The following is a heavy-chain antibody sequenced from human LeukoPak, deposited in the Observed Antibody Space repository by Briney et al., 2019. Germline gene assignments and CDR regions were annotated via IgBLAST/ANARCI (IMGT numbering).Heavy chain of an antibody. CDR2: IYYSGSA. Sequence: SETLSLTCTVSAGSISSAGYYWSWIRQPPGKGLEGIGDIYYSGSANYNPSLKSRVTISVDTSKNQFSLKLSSVTAADTAVYYCARGWGFFDYWGQGTLVTVSS. J-gene: IGHJ4*02. D-gene: IGHD3-16*01. CDR1: AGSISSAGYY. V-gene: IGHV4-61*08. CDR3: ARGWGFFDY.